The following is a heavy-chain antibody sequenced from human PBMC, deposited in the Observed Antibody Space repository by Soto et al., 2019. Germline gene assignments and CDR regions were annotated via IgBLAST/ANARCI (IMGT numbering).Heavy chain of an antibody. CDR2: MNPNSGNT. V-gene: IGHV1-8*01. D-gene: IGHD3-22*01. CDR1: GYTFTTYD. J-gene: IGHJ4*02. CDR3: ARGLGYSYDSGASAY. Sequence: GASVKVACKASGYTFTTYDISWVRQATGQGLEWMGWMNPNSGNTGYAQKFQGRVTMTRSTSITTAYLELSSLRSEDTAVYYCARGLGYSYDSGASAYWDKEPLVTASS.